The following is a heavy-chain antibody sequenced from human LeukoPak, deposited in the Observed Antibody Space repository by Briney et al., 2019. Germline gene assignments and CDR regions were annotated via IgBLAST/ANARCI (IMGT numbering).Heavy chain of an antibody. CDR1: GGSISSGDYY. CDR2: IYYSGST. CDR3: ARVHSSSWYAFDY. D-gene: IGHD6-13*01. V-gene: IGHV4-30-4*01. J-gene: IGHJ4*02. Sequence: SETLSLTCTVSGGSISSGDYYWSWIRQPPGKGLEWIGYIYYSGSTYYNPSLKSRVTISVDTSKNQFSLKLSSVTAADTAVYYCARVHSSSWYAFDYWGQGTLVTVSS.